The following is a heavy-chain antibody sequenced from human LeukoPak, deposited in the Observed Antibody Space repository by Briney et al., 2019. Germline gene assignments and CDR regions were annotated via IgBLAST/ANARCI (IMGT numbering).Heavy chain of an antibody. J-gene: IGHJ4*02. CDR1: GFTFSSYA. Sequence: GGSLRLSCAASGFTFSSYAMSWVRQAPGKGLEWVSGIGGNGGSTYYADSAKGRFTISRDNSKNTLYLLMDSLRADDTAVYYCARGRYYDSSGYYLGTIDYWGQGTLVTVSS. CDR3: ARGRYYDSSGYYLGTIDY. D-gene: IGHD3-22*01. CDR2: IGGNGGST. V-gene: IGHV3-23*01.